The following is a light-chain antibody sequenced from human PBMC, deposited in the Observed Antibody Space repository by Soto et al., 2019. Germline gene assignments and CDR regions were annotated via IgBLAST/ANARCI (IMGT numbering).Light chain of an antibody. CDR3: QQYGSSIFT. V-gene: IGKV3-20*01. CDR1: QSVSSSY. Sequence: EIVLTQSPGTLSLSPGERATLSCRASQSVSSSYLAWYQQNPGQAPSLLIYGASSRATGIPDRFSGSGSGTDFTLTISRLEPEDFAVYYCQQYGSSIFTFGPGTKVDIK. J-gene: IGKJ3*01. CDR2: GAS.